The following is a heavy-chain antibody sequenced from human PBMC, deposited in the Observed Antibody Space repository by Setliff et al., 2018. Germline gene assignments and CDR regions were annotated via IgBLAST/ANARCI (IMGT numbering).Heavy chain of an antibody. V-gene: IGHV1-69*13. CDR3: ARDFLGIHIDHGNALDDY. Sequence: SVKVSCNASGGTFNTYAISWVRQAPGQGLEWMGGIIPIFGTTNYAQKFQGRVTITADESTSTAYMELSSLRSEDTAVYYCARDFLGIHIDHGNALDDYWGQGTLVTVSS. CDR1: GGTFNTYA. CDR2: IIPIFGTT. D-gene: IGHD4-17*01. J-gene: IGHJ4*02.